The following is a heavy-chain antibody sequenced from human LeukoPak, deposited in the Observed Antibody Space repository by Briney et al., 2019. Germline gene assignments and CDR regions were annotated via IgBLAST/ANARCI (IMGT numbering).Heavy chain of an antibody. CDR2: INHSGST. D-gene: IGHD2-2*02. CDR1: GGSFSGYY. CDR3: ARAKFFCSSTSCYRRTDY. J-gene: IGHJ4*02. V-gene: IGHV4-34*01. Sequence: NSSETLSLTCAVYGGSFSGYYWSWIRQPPGKGLEWIGEINHSGSTNYNPSLKSRVTISVDTSKNQFSLKLSSVTAADAAVYYCARAKFFCSSTSCYRRTDYWGQGTLVTVSS.